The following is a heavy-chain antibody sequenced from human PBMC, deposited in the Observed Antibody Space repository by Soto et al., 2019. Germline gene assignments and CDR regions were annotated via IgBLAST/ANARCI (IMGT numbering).Heavy chain of an antibody. CDR1: GDSISGNY. CDR2: IYSSGGT. Sequence: PSETLSLTCTVSGDSISGNYWSWIRQPAGKGLEWIGRIYSSGGTNYNPSLRNRATISVDESSNHLSLRLSSVTAADTAVYYCARELEGGVFDIWGRGTLVTVSS. CDR3: ARELEGGVFDI. J-gene: IGHJ3*02. D-gene: IGHD2-8*02. V-gene: IGHV4-4*07.